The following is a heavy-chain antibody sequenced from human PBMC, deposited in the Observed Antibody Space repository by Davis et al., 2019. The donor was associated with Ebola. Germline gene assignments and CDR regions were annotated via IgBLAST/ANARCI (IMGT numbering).Heavy chain of an antibody. D-gene: IGHD3-22*01. Sequence: PGGSLRLSCAASGFSFSSYGMNWVRQAPGKGLEWISYIDSSSGTIYYTDSVKGRFTISRDSARNSLYLQMNSLRDEDTAVYFCARDGLYYESSGYYPGYYHYGMDVWGQGTTVTVSS. CDR3: ARDGLYYESSGYYPGYYHYGMDV. V-gene: IGHV3-48*02. CDR1: GFSFSSYG. CDR2: IDSSSGTI. J-gene: IGHJ6*02.